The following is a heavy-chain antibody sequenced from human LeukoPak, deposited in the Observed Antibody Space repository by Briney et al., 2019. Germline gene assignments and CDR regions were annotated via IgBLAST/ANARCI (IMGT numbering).Heavy chain of an antibody. D-gene: IGHD4/OR15-4a*01. CDR1: GFTFRGHW. CDR3: VRDATGLTI. J-gene: IGHJ4*02. Sequence: GGSPRLFCVASGFTFRGHWMNWVRQAPGQGMEWVANINSDGSGKYHVDSVQGRFTISRDNAKNSLYLQMNSLRAEDTAVYYCVRDATGLTIWGQRTRVTVSS. CDR2: INSDGSGK. V-gene: IGHV3-7*01.